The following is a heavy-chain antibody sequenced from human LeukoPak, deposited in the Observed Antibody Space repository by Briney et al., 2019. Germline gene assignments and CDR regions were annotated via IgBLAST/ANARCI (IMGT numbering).Heavy chain of an antibody. CDR2: ISSSSSTI. CDR1: GFTFSSYS. CDR3: AKDDVVVPAAPTIGIDY. Sequence: PGGSLRLSCAASGFTFSSYSMNWVRQAPGKGLEWVSYISSSSSTIYYADSVKGRFTISRDNAKNSLYLQMNSLRDEDTAVYYCAKDDVVVPAAPTIGIDYWGQGTLVTVSS. D-gene: IGHD2-2*01. V-gene: IGHV3-48*02. J-gene: IGHJ4*02.